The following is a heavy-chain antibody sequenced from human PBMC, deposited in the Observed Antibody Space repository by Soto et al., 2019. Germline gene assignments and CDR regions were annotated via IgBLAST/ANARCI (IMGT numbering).Heavy chain of an antibody. V-gene: IGHV1-69*08. CDR2: IIPILGIA. CDR3: ARDRDYGDYDGRAFDI. Sequence: QVQLVQSGAEVKKPGSSVMVSCKASGGTFSSYTISWVRQAPGQGLEWMGRIIPILGIANYAQKFQGRVTITADKSTSTAYMELSSLRSEDTAVYYCARDRDYGDYDGRAFDIWGQGTMVTVSS. J-gene: IGHJ3*02. CDR1: GGTFSSYT. D-gene: IGHD4-17*01.